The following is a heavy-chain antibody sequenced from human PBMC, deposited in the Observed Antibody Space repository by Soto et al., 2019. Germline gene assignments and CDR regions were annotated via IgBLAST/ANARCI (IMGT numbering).Heavy chain of an antibody. CDR3: ARKFTIFGVVIDDY. V-gene: IGHV1-18*01. Sequence: ASVKVSCQASGYTFTSYGISWVRQAPGQGLEWMGWISAYNGNTNYAQKLQGRVTMTTDTSTSTAYMELRSLRSDDTAVYYCARKFTIFGVVIDDYWGQGTLVTVSS. CDR1: GYTFTSYG. D-gene: IGHD3-3*01. J-gene: IGHJ4*02. CDR2: ISAYNGNT.